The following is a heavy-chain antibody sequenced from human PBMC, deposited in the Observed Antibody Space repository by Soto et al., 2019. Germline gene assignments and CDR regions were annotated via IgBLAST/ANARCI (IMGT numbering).Heavy chain of an antibody. Sequence: VKVSCKASGYNFMHYGXXXXXQAPGQGLEWMGGIIPIFGTANYXQKFQGRVTITADKYTGTXXXDLSIXTSEDTAVYYCARSTIEYXXPSRGFDPWGQGTLVTVSS. V-gene: IGHV1-69*13. D-gene: IGHD6-6*01. CDR3: ARSTIEYXXPSRGFDP. CDR1: GYNFMHYG. CDR2: IIPIFGTA. J-gene: IGHJ5*02.